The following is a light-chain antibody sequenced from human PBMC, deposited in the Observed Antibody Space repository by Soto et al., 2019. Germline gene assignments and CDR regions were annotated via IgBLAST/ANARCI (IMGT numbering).Light chain of an antibody. CDR2: DTS. V-gene: IGKV3-11*01. J-gene: IGKJ2*01. CDR1: QSVSNY. Sequence: EIVLTQSPATLSLSPGERATLSCRASQSVSNYLAWYQQKPGQAPRLLIYDTSNRATGIPTRFSGSGSGTDLTLTISSLEPEDFGIYYCQHRIKWPDNFGQGTKVDI. CDR3: QHRIKWPDN.